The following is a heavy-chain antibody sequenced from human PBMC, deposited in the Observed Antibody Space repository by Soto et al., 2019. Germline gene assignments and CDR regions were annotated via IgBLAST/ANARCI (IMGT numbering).Heavy chain of an antibody. D-gene: IGHD6-6*01. Sequence: DVQLVESGGGLVQPGRSLRLSCAASGFTFDDYAMHWVRQAPGKGLEWVSGISWNSDNIGYADSVKGRFTISRDHAKNSLYLQMNSLTTEDTALYYCATAAAYSSSTSDYDCYYMDVWGKGTTVTVSS. CDR2: ISWNSDNI. CDR1: GFTFDDYA. CDR3: ATAAAYSSSTSDYDCYYMDV. V-gene: IGHV3-9*01. J-gene: IGHJ6*03.